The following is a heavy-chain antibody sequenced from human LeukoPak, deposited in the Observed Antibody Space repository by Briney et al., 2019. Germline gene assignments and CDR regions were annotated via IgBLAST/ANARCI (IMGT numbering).Heavy chain of an antibody. V-gene: IGHV3-43*01. D-gene: IGHD6-13*01. CDR2: ISWDGGST. Sequence: GGSLRLSCAASGFTFDDYTMHWVRQAPGKGLEWVSLISWDGGSTYYADSVKGRFTISRDNAKNSLYLQMNSLRAEDTAVYYCARVIAGKTPQDYWGQGTLVTVSS. CDR3: ARVIAGKTPQDY. CDR1: GFTFDDYT. J-gene: IGHJ4*02.